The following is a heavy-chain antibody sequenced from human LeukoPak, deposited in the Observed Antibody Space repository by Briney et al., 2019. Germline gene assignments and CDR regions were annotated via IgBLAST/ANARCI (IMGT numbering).Heavy chain of an antibody. CDR1: GGSFSRYY. J-gene: IGHJ4*02. CDR2: IYYSGPT. V-gene: IGHV4-59*08. D-gene: IGHD3-22*01. Sequence: PSETLSLTCTVSGGSFSRYYWSWIRQPPGKGLEWIGSIYYSGPTNYNPSLQSRVTISVDTSKNQFSLKLTSVTAADTAVYYCARRIYFDNTGYLFGYWGQGALVTVSP. CDR3: ARRIYFDNTGYLFGY.